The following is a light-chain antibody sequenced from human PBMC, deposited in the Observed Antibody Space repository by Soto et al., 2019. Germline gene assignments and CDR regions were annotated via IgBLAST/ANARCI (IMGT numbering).Light chain of an antibody. V-gene: IGKV3-11*01. CDR1: QSISSY. J-gene: IGKJ5*01. CDR2: DAS. Sequence: EIAVTQSPATLSLSRGERATLSCRASQSISSYLAWYQQKPGQAPRLLIHDASDRAAGIPARFSGSGSGTDFTLTISSLEPEDFAIYYCQQRDSWPITFGQGTRLEIK. CDR3: QQRDSWPIT.